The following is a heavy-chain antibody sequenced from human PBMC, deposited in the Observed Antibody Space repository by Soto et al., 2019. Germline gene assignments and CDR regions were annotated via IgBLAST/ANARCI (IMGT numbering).Heavy chain of an antibody. J-gene: IGHJ4*02. V-gene: IGHV1-46*01. Sequence: QVQLVQSGAEVKKPGASVNVSCKASGYTFTNYYMHWVRQAPGQGLEWMGIINPSGGSTTYAQKFQGRVTMTRDTSTSTVYMELSSLRSEDTAVYYCASGGSYRYFDYWGQGTLVTVSS. CDR1: GYTFTNYY. CDR2: INPSGGST. CDR3: ASGGSYRYFDY. D-gene: IGHD1-26*01.